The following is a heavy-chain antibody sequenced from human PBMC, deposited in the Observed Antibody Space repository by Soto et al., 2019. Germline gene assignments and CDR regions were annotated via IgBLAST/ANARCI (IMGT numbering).Heavy chain of an antibody. CDR1: GYTFSGHY. J-gene: IGHJ3*02. CDR3: AKVRHGYNWDAFDI. CDR2: IIPNIGGT. D-gene: IGHD5-12*01. Sequence: ASVKVSCTASGYTFSGHYMHWVRQAPGQGLEWMGWIIPNIGGTNYTQKFQGRVTMTRDTSINTAYMELSSLRSDDTAVYYCAKVRHGYNWDAFDIWGQGTMVTVSS. V-gene: IGHV1-2*02.